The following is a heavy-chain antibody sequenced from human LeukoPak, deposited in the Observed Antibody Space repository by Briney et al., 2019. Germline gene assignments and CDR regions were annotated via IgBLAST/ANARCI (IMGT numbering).Heavy chain of an antibody. D-gene: IGHD2-21*01. Sequence: GGSQRLSCVVSGITLANYGMSWLRQAPGKGLEWVAGDSGSGGSTNYADSVKGRFTISRYNPKITLNLQMNSLIAQDKAGYFCAEPGVVIRVILVGFHKEAYYFDSWGQGALVTVSS. CDR1: GITLANYG. J-gene: IGHJ4*02. CDR3: AEPGVVIRVILVGFHKEAYYFDS. V-gene: IGHV3-23*01. CDR2: DSGSGGST.